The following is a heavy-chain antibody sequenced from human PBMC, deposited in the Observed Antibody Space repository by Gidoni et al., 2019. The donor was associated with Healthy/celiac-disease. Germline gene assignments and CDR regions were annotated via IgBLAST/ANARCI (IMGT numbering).Heavy chain of an antibody. V-gene: IGHV4-39*07. D-gene: IGHD3-10*01. Sequence: QLKLQESGPGLVKPSETLSLTCTVYGGSISSSSYYWGWIRQPPGKGLEWIGSIYYRGSTYYNPSLKSRVTISLDTSKNQFSLKLSSVTAADTAVYYCARGGYYGSGSYFTYFDYWGQGTLVTVSS. J-gene: IGHJ4*02. CDR2: IYYRGST. CDR1: GGSISSSSYY. CDR3: ARGGYYGSGSYFTYFDY.